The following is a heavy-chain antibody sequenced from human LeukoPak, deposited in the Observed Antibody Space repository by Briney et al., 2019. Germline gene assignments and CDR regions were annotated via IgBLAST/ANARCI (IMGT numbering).Heavy chain of an antibody. Sequence: GGSLRLSCAASGFTFSSYAMSWVRLPPGKGLEWVSAISGSGSSTYYAESVKGRFTISRDNSKNTLYLQMNSLRAEDTAVYYCAKDRAVGAHPGDYWGQGTLVTVSS. J-gene: IGHJ4*02. CDR1: GFTFSSYA. D-gene: IGHD1-26*01. V-gene: IGHV3-23*01. CDR3: AKDRAVGAHPGDY. CDR2: ISGSGSST.